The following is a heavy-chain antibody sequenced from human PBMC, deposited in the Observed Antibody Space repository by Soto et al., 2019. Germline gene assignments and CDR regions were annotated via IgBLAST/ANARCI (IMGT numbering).Heavy chain of an antibody. J-gene: IGHJ6*02. CDR2: IYSGGST. V-gene: IGHV3-53*04. Sequence: EVQLVESGGGLVQPGGSLRLSCAASGFTVSSNYMSWVRQAPGKGLEWVSVIYSGGSTYYADSVKGRFTISRHNSKNTLYLQMNSLRAEDTAVYYCARDPYSDSSGYLASYGMDVWGQGTTVTVSS. CDR1: GFTVSSNY. D-gene: IGHD3-22*01. CDR3: ARDPYSDSSGYLASYGMDV.